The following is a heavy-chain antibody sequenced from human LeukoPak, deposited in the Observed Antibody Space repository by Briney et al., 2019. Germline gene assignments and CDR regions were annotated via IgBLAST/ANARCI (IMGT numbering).Heavy chain of an antibody. CDR3: AKPLTIFGVVNLFDY. CDR2: IKQDGSEK. Sequence: GGSLRLSCAASGFTFSSYWMSWVRQAPGKGLEWVANIKQDGSEKYYVDSVKGRFTISRDNSKNTLYLQMNSLRAEDTAVYYCAKPLTIFGVVNLFDYWGQGTLVTVSS. D-gene: IGHD3-3*01. J-gene: IGHJ4*02. CDR1: GFTFSSYW. V-gene: IGHV3-7*01.